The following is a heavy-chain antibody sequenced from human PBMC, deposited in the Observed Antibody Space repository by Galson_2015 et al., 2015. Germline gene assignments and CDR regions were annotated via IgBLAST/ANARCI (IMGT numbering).Heavy chain of an antibody. J-gene: IGHJ4*02. V-gene: IGHV3-30*04. Sequence: SLRLSCAASGLTFSSYAMNWVRQAPGKGLEWVGVISYDSSNKYYADSVNGRFTITRDNSKKTLYLQMNSLRAEDTAVYYCASDRVNYYYSSGYRYWGQGTLVTVSS. CDR3: ASDRVNYYYSSGYRY. CDR1: GLTFSSYA. CDR2: ISYDSSNK. D-gene: IGHD3-22*01.